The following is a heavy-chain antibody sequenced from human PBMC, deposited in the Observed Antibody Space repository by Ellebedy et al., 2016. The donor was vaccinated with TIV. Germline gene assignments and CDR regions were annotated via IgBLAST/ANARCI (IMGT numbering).Heavy chain of an antibody. V-gene: IGHV3-30*02. CDR3: AKDTSGGGSNFDY. CDR1: GFTFSSYG. CDR2: IWYDGSNK. D-gene: IGHD1-26*01. J-gene: IGHJ4*02. Sequence: GGSLRLXCAASGFTFSSYGMHWVRQAPGKGLEWVAVIWYDGSNKYYAASVKGRFTISRDNSKNTLYLQMNSLRADDTAVYYCAKDTSGGGSNFDYWGQGTLVTVSS.